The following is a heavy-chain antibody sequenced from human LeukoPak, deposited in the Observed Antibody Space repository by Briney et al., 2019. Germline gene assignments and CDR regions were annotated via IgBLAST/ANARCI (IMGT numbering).Heavy chain of an antibody. CDR3: ARVATGATTSNYFYYYMGV. CDR2: IWYDGSNK. D-gene: IGHD1-26*01. CDR1: GFTFSSYG. J-gene: IGHJ6*03. Sequence: GGSLRLSCAASGFTFSSYGMHWVRQAPGKGLEWVAVIWYDGSNKYYADSVKGRFTISRDNAKNSLYLQMDSLRAEDTAVYYCARVATGATTSNYFYYYMGVWGRGTTVTVSS. V-gene: IGHV3-33*01.